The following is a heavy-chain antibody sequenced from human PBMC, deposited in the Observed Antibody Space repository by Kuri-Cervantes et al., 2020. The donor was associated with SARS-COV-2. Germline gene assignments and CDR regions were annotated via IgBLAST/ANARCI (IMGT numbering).Heavy chain of an antibody. CDR3: ARLRICGGDCSPSFDY. D-gene: IGHD2-21*02. CDR1: GYSFTSYW. V-gene: IGHV5-10-1*01. J-gene: IGHJ4*02. Sequence: GESLKISCKGSGYSFTSYWISWVRQMPGKGLEWMGRIDPSDSYTNYSPSFQGHVTISADKSISTAYLQWSSLKVSDTAMYYCARLRICGGDCSPSFDYWGQGTLVTVSS. CDR2: IDPSDSYT.